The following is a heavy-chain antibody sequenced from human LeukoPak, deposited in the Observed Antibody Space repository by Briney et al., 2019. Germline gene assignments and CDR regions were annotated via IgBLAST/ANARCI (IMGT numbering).Heavy chain of an antibody. CDR1: GFTFGGYG. J-gene: IGHJ4*02. V-gene: IGHV3-33*01. Sequence: QPGRSLLLSSAGSGFTFGGYGMHWFRRPPGKGLEGVAVIAYDGSRAFYAASVKGRFTISRDNSKNKMSVQMDDLRAGDPAVYYCTRYNNEHFHYWGQGTLVTVSS. D-gene: IGHD1-14*01. CDR2: IAYDGSRA. CDR3: TRYNNEHFHY.